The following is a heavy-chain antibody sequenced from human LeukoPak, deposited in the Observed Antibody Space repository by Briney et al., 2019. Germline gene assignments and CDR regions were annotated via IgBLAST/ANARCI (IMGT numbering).Heavy chain of an antibody. CDR2: ISSSSSTI. J-gene: IGHJ4*02. D-gene: IGHD6-19*01. CDR1: GFTFSSYS. CDR3: ARDFSSGWYPNFDY. Sequence: PGGSLRLSCAASGFTFSSYSMNWVRQAPGKGLEWVSYISSSSSTIYYADSVKGRFTISRDNAKNSLYLQMNSLRAEDTAVYYCARDFSSGWYPNFDYWGQGTLVTVSS. V-gene: IGHV3-48*01.